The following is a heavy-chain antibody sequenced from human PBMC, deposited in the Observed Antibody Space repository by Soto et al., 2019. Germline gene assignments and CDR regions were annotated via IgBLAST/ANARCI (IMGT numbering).Heavy chain of an antibody. CDR1: GFTFTSFT. CDR3: ARDRPYGDPNWFEP. D-gene: IGHD4-17*01. V-gene: IGHV3-30-3*01. J-gene: IGHJ5*02. CDR2: MSYDGART. Sequence: QVQLVESGGGVVQPGGSLSLSCATSGFTFTSFTMHWVRQAPGKGLEWIAVMSYDGARTDYADAVKGRCTIARDTSKNTLYLQMNNLRHDDTAMYYCARDRPYGDPNWFEPWGQGTLVTVSS.